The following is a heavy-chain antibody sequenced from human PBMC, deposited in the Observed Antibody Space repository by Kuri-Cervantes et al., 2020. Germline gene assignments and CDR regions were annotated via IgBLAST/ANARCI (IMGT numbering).Heavy chain of an antibody. CDR2: VSGSGRDT. CDR1: GFSFSNYA. J-gene: IGHJ4*02. V-gene: IGHV3-23*01. Sequence: ETLSLTCAASGFSFSNYAMSWVRQAPGKGLEVVSDVSGSGRDTYYTDSVKGRFTISRDNSKNILFLQMNSLRVEDTAIYYCTKGTIPDSGKWHDDSWGQGTLVTVSS. CDR3: TKGTIPDSGKWHDDS. D-gene: IGHD1-26*01.